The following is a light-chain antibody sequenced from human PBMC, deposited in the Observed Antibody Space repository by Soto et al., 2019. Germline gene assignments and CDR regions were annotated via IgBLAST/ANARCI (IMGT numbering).Light chain of an antibody. J-gene: IGKJ5*01. V-gene: IGKV3-20*01. CDR2: GAS. CDR3: QQYGRSPT. Sequence: DIVMTQSPATLSVSPGESVTLSCRASQLFSSNLAWYQQKAGQAPRLLIYGASSRATGIPDRFSGSGSGTDFTLTISRLEPEDFAVYYCQQYGRSPTFGQGTRLEIK. CDR1: QLFSSN.